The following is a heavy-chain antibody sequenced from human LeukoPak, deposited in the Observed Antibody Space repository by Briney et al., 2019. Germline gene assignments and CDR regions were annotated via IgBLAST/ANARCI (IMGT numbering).Heavy chain of an antibody. Sequence: SETLSLTCAVYGGSFSGYYLSWIRQPPGKGLEWIGEINHSGRTNYNPSLKSRVTISVDTSKNQFSLKLSSVTAADTAVYYCARGLTIWFGESDDAFDIWGQGTMVTVSS. D-gene: IGHD3-10*01. CDR3: ARGLTIWFGESDDAFDI. J-gene: IGHJ3*02. CDR1: GGSFSGYY. CDR2: INHSGRT. V-gene: IGHV4-34*01.